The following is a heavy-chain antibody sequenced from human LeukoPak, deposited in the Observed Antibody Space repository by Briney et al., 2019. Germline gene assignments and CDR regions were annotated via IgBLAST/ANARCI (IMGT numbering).Heavy chain of an antibody. CDR3: ARDRSGYSYGSYYLDY. CDR1: GFTFSSYS. CDR2: ISSSSSYI. V-gene: IGHV3-21*01. J-gene: IGHJ4*02. D-gene: IGHD5-18*01. Sequence: GGSLRLSCAASGFTFSSYSMNWVRQAPGKGLEWVSSISSSSSYIYYADSVKGRFTISRDNAKNSLYLQMNSLRAEDTAVYYCARDRSGYSYGSYYLDYWGQGTLVTVSS.